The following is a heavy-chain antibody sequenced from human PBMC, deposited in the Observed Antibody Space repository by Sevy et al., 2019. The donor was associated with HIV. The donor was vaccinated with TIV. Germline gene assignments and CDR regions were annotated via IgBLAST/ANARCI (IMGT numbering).Heavy chain of an antibody. D-gene: IGHD3-9*01. J-gene: IGHJ3*02. V-gene: IGHV1-8*01. Sequence: ASVKVSCKASGYTFTSYDINWVRQATGQGLEWMGWMNPNSGNTGYAQKFQGRVTMTRNTSISTAYMELSSLRSEDTAVYYCARLKGSYDILTGYYLSRDAFDIWGQGTMVTVSS. CDR1: GYTFTSYD. CDR2: MNPNSGNT. CDR3: ARLKGSYDILTGYYLSRDAFDI.